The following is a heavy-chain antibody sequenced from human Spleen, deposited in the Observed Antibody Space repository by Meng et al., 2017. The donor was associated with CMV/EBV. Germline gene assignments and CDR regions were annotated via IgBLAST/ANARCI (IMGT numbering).Heavy chain of an antibody. CDR3: ARRGPRAGPFGAIIPHHWFDP. CDR1: GGSFSGYY. Sequence: SETLSLTCAAYGGSFSGYYWSWIRQPPGKGLEWIAEINDSGTSYYSPTLKSRVTISVDRSKSQVSLRLSSVTAADTAIYYCARRGPRAGPFGAIIPHHWFDPWGQGTLVTVSS. D-gene: IGHD3-16*01. CDR2: INDSGTS. V-gene: IGHV4-34*01. J-gene: IGHJ5*02.